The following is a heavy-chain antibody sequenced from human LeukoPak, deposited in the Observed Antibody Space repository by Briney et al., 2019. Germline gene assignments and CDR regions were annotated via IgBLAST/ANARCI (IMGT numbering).Heavy chain of an antibody. CDR3: ARDGIAAAESDY. CDR1: GYSFTSYW. J-gene: IGHJ4*02. D-gene: IGHD6-13*01. Sequence: GESLKISCKCSGYSFTSYWISWVRQMPGKGPEWMGRIDPSDSYTNYSPSFQGHVTISADKSISTAYLQWSSLKASDTAMYYCARDGIAAAESDYWGQGTLVTVSS. V-gene: IGHV5-10-1*01. CDR2: IDPSDSYT.